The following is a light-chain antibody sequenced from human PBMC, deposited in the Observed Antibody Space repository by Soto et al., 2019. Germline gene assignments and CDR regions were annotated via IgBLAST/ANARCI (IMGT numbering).Light chain of an antibody. CDR2: GNT. CDR3: QSFDSSLSGWV. V-gene: IGLV1-40*01. Sequence: QSALTQPPSVSGAPGQRVTVACIGNSSNIGAGYPVRWYQQTPGKATKLLIYGNTNRPSGVPDRFSGSNSGTSASLAITGLQAEDEADYYCQSFDSSLSGWVFGGGTKVTVL. J-gene: IGLJ3*02. CDR1: SSNIGAGYP.